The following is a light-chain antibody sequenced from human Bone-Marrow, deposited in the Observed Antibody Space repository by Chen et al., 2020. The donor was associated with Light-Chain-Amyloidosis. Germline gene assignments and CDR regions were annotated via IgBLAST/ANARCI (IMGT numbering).Light chain of an antibody. CDR3: QHYGDSLFT. V-gene: IGKV3-20*01. CDR2: GAS. CDR1: QSVSSTH. J-gene: IGKJ3*01. Sequence: GLTQSPGTLSLSPGERATLSCRVSQSVSSTHLAWYQQKPGQAPRLLIYGASTRATGIPDRFSGTGSATDFTLTISRVEPEDFAIYYCQHYGDSLFTFGPGTKVDIE.